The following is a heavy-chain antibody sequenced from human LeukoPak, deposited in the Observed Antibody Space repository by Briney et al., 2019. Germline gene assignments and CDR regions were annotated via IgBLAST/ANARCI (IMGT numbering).Heavy chain of an antibody. CDR1: GGSISSYY. Sequence: SETLSLTCTVSGGSISSYYWSWIRQPPGKGLEWIGYIYYSGSTNYNPSLKSRVTISVDTSKNQFSLKLSSVTAADTAVYYCARDQGYKATTGRGWFDPWGQGTLVTVSS. CDR3: ARDQGYKATTGRGWFDP. CDR2: IYYSGST. D-gene: IGHD2-15*01. V-gene: IGHV4-59*01. J-gene: IGHJ5*02.